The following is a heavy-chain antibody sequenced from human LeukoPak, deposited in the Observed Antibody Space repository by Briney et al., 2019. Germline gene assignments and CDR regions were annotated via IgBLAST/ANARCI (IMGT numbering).Heavy chain of an antibody. CDR3: ASRHCSGENCYAGPLDF. Sequence: GGSLRLSCVASAFSVKSNYMSWVRQAPGKGLEWVSVSYTGGSTYYEDSVKGRFTVSSDVSKNTLYLQMNNLRREDTAVYYCASRHCSGENCYAGPLDFWGQGIQVTVSS. J-gene: IGHJ4*02. CDR1: AFSVKSNY. V-gene: IGHV3-53*01. CDR2: SYTGGST. D-gene: IGHD2-8*02.